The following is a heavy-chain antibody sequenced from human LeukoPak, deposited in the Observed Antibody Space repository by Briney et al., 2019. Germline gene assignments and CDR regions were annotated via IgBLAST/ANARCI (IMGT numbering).Heavy chain of an antibody. Sequence: GGSLRLSCAASGFTFSSYWMNWARQAPGKGLEWVASINHNGNANYYVDSVKGRFTISRDSAKNSLYLQMSNLRAEDTAVYFCARGGGLDVWGQGATVTVSS. CDR1: GFTFSSYW. CDR2: INHNGNAN. J-gene: IGHJ6*02. D-gene: IGHD3-16*01. CDR3: ARGGGLDV. V-gene: IGHV3-7*03.